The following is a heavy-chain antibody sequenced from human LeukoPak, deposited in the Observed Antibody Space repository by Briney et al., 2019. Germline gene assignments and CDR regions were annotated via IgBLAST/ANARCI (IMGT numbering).Heavy chain of an antibody. CDR2: IFPDTSDN. CDR1: EYTFSNYW. D-gene: IGHD1-14*01. V-gene: IGHV5-51*01. Sequence: GESLQISCQGSEYTFSNYWIGWVRQMPGKGLEWMGIIFPDTSDNRFSPSSRGQVTISVDKSISTAFLQWSSLKASDTAVYYCVLASYNTYFFEYWGQGTPVTVSS. CDR3: VLASYNTYFFEY. J-gene: IGHJ4*02.